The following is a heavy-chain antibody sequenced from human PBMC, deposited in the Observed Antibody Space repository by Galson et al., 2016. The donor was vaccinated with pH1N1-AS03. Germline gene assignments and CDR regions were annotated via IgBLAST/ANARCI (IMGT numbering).Heavy chain of an antibody. J-gene: IGHJ4*02. Sequence: SLRLSCAASGFTFSMSYIHWVRQAPGKGLEWVSRISNDGRNVRYADFVKGRFAVSRDNAKNTVFLQMNSLRAEDTAVYYCAREPSWELGNYFDYWGQGTLVTVSS. D-gene: IGHD4-23*01. CDR3: AREPSWELGNYFDY. V-gene: IGHV3-74*01. CDR2: ISNDGRNV. CDR1: GFTFSMSY.